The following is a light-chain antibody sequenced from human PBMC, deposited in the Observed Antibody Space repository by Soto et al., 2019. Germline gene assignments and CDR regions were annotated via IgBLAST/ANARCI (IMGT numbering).Light chain of an antibody. CDR2: DVS. J-gene: IGLJ1*01. V-gene: IGLV2-11*01. Sequence: QSALTQPSSVSGSPGQSVTISCTGTSRDVGGYNYVSWYQQHPGKAPKLMIYDVSKRPSGVPDRFSGSKSGNTASLTISGLQAEDEADYYCCSYAGRTTFGVFGTGTKLTVL. CDR1: SRDVGGYNY. CDR3: CSYAGRTTFGV.